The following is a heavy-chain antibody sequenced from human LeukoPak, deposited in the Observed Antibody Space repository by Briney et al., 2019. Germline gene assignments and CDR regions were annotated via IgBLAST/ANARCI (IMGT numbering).Heavy chain of an antibody. J-gene: IGHJ4*02. CDR2: IYYSGST. CDR1: GGSISSSSYY. D-gene: IGHD3-16*01. V-gene: IGHV4-39*01. CDR3: ARQAGGTLDY. Sequence: SETLSLTCTVSGGSISSSSYYWGWIRQPPGKGLEWIGSIYYSGSTYYNPSLKSRVTISVDTSKNQFSLKLSSMTAADTAVYYCARQAGGTLDYRGQGTLVTVSS.